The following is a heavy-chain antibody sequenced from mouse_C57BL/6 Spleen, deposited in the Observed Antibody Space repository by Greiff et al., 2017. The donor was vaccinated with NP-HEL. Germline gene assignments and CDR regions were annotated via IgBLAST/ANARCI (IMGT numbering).Heavy chain of an antibody. Sequence: LQESDAELVKPGASVKISCKVSGYTFTDHTIHWMKQRPEQGLEWIGYIYPRDGSTKYNEKFKGKATLTADKSSSTAYMQLNSLTSEDSAVYFCAESIYDGYYGFAYWGQGTLVTVSA. CDR1: GYTFTDHT. CDR2: IYPRDGST. J-gene: IGHJ3*01. D-gene: IGHD2-3*01. CDR3: AESIYDGYYGFAY. V-gene: IGHV1-78*01.